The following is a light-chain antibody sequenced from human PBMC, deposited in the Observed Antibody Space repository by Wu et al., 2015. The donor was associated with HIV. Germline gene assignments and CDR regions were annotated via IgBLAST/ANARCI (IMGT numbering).Light chain of an antibody. Sequence: GGQGIGNELAWYQQKGGQTPRFDPFTVHLERAPGVPDRFGGSVSGSDFTLIISRLETEDFAFYFCQHRETFGPGTKLEF. CDR3: QHRET. J-gene: IGKJ2*01. CDR1: QGIGNE. CDR2: VHL. V-gene: IGKV3-11*01.